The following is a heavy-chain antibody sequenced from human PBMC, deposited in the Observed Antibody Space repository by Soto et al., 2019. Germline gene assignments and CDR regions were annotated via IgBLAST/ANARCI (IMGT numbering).Heavy chain of an antibody. CDR3: ATQGRNTKIVLGKPYATDF. V-gene: IGHV4-39*01. CDR1: SGSRSSTSSY. J-gene: IGHJ4*02. CDR2: VYDDGTT. D-gene: IGHD3-22*01. Sequence: SQTLSLTCTVSSGSRSSTSSYWAWIRPPPGKGLAWMGSVYDDGTTSYSESVKSRVSTSVDTPKNQFSLKVNSVTAAHTAVYLCATQGRNTKIVLGKPYATDFSGQGTAVSGSS.